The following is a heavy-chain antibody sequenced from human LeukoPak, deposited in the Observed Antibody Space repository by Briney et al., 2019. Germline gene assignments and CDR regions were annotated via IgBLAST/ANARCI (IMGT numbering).Heavy chain of an antibody. D-gene: IGHD2-2*02. CDR3: ARGRYCSSTSCYINNWFDP. J-gene: IGHJ5*02. Sequence: ASVKVSCKASGYTFTSYDINWVRQAIGQGLVWMGWMNPNSGNTGYAQKFQGRVTMTRNTSISTAYMELSSLRSEDTAVYYCARGRYCSSTSCYINNWFDPWGQGTLVTVSS. CDR2: MNPNSGNT. CDR1: GYTFTSYD. V-gene: IGHV1-8*01.